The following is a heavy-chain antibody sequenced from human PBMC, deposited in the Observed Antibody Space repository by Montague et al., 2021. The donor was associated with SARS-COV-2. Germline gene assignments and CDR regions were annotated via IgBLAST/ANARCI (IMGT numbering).Heavy chain of an antibody. CDR2: IYYSGST. CDR1: GGSITSATYS. J-gene: IGHJ5*02. CDR3: AIGLSGLEPPFDP. V-gene: IGHV4-39*01. Sequence: SETLSLTCAVSGGSITSATYSWTWIRQPPGRGLEWIGNIYYSGSTMYNPSLKTRVTMSVDTSKNQFSLHLNLVTAADTAVYYCAIGLSGLEPPFDPWGQGTLVTVSS. D-gene: IGHD1-1*01.